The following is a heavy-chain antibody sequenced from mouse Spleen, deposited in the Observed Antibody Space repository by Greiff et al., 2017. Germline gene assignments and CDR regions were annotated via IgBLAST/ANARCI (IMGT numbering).Heavy chain of an antibody. D-gene: IGHD2-4*01. J-gene: IGHJ1*01. CDR2: IYPGSGST. CDR3: TRPYYDLWYFDV. CDR1: GYTFTSYW. Sequence: LQQPGSELVRPGASVKLSCKASGYTFTSYWMHWVKQRPGQGLEWIGNIYPGSGSTNYDEKFKSKATLTVDTSSSTAYMQLSSLTSEDSAVYYCTRPYYDLWYFDVWGAGTTVTVSS. V-gene: IGHV1S22*01.